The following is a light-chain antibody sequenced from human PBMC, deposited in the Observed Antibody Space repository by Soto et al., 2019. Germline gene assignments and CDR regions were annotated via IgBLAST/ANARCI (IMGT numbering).Light chain of an antibody. V-gene: IGKV1-5*03. CDR1: QSISSC. CDR3: KHYDTSPLT. CDR2: NAS. Sequence: DIQMTQSPSTLSASVGDRVTITCRASQSISSCLAWYQQKPGKAPNLLIYNASTLESGVPSRFSGSGSGTEFTLTISSLEPDDFATYYCKHYDTSPLTFGGGTKVDI. J-gene: IGKJ4*01.